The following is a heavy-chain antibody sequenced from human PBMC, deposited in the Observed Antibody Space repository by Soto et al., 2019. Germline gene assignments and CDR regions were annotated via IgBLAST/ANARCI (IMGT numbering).Heavy chain of an antibody. CDR1: GGSISSDNYY. Sequence: SETLSLTCPVSGGSISSDNYYWSWIRQPPGKGLEWIGYIYYTGDTYYNPSLKSRVTFSVDTSENQFSLKLTSVTAADTAVYYCARLGAYYQSLDPWGPGTLVTVSS. CDR3: ARLGAYYQSLDP. CDR2: IYYTGDT. D-gene: IGHD2-21*01. J-gene: IGHJ5*02. V-gene: IGHV4-30-4*01.